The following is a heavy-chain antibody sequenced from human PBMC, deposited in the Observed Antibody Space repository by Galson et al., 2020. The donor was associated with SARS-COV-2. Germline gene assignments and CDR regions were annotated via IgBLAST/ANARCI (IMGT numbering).Heavy chain of an antibody. CDR3: ARATYYYDSSGKFRYYYYGMDV. Sequence: LTCTFSGFSLSTSGMCVSWIRQPPGKALEWLALIDWDDDKYYSTSLKTRLTISKDTSKNQVVLTMTNMDPVDTATYYCARATYYYDSSGKFRYYYYGMDVWGQGTTVTVSS. V-gene: IGHV2-70*01. CDR1: GFSLSTSGMC. CDR2: IDWDDDK. J-gene: IGHJ6*02. D-gene: IGHD3-22*01.